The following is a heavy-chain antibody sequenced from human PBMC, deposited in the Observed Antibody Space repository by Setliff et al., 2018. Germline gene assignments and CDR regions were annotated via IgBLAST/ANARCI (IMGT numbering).Heavy chain of an antibody. D-gene: IGHD5-18*01. Sequence: ASVKVSCKSSGYAFTDYYIHWIRQAPGQGPEWMGWINPHNGGTVYAEKFQGRVIISADTSIDTVYLEIDSLRSEDTAVYYCAFRRGYIYGLDNWGQGTLVTVSS. V-gene: IGHV1-2*02. CDR2: INPHNGGT. CDR1: GYAFTDYY. J-gene: IGHJ4*02. CDR3: AFRRGYIYGLDN.